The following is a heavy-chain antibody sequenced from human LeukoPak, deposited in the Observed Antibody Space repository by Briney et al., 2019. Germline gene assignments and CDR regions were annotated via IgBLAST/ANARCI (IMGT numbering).Heavy chain of an antibody. J-gene: IGHJ4*02. CDR3: APPQWLVLN. CDR1: GFTFSSYA. Sequence: GGSLRLSCAASGFTFSSYAMSWVRQAPGKGLEWVSSVSGSGGYTYYAGSVKGRFTISRDNSKNSLYLQMNSLRAEDTAVYYCAPPQWLVLNWGQGTLVTVSS. V-gene: IGHV3-23*01. CDR2: VSGSGGYT. D-gene: IGHD6-19*01.